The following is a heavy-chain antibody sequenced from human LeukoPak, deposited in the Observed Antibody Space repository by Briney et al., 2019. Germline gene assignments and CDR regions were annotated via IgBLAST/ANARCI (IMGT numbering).Heavy chain of an antibody. Sequence: PGGSLRLSCAASGFTFRSYAMHWVRQAPGKGLEWVSSISSSSSYIYYADSVKGRFTISRDNAKNSLYLQMNSLRAEDTAVYYCARGAAAGTSPFDYWGQGTLVTVSS. CDR3: ARGAAAGTSPFDY. V-gene: IGHV3-21*01. CDR2: ISSSSSYI. CDR1: GFTFRSYA. J-gene: IGHJ4*02. D-gene: IGHD6-13*01.